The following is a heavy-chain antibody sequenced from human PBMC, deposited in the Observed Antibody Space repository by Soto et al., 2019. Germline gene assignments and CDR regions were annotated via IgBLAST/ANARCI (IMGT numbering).Heavy chain of an antibody. CDR2: IYPDDSDT. J-gene: IGHJ6*02. V-gene: IGHV5-51*01. Sequence: GESLKISCKASGYTFTNYWIAWVRQRPGKXLEWMGFIYPDDSDTRYSPSFQGQVTISADRSTKTAYLQRSTLEASDTATYYCARLEWIGSYDYFYGLDVWGQGSSVTVSS. CDR3: ARLEWIGSYDYFYGLDV. CDR1: GYTFTNYW. D-gene: IGHD1-26*01.